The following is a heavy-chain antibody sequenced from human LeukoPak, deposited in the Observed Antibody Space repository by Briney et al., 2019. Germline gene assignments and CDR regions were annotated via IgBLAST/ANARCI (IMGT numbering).Heavy chain of an antibody. CDR2: IYYSGST. J-gene: IGHJ5*02. D-gene: IGHD3-22*01. CDR1: GGSISSHY. CDR3: ARDSPGPYYYDNWFDP. V-gene: IGHV4-59*11. Sequence: SETLSLTRTVSGGSISSHYWSWIRQPPGKGLEWIGYIYYSGSTNYNPSLKSRVTISVDTSKNQFSLKLSSVTAADTAVYYCARDSPGPYYYDNWFDPWGQGTLVTVSS.